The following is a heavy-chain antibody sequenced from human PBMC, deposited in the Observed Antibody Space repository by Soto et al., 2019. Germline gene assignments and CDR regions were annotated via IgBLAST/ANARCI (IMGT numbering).Heavy chain of an antibody. V-gene: IGHV1-18*01. D-gene: IGHD3-10*01. CDR2: VSGYTSNT. J-gene: IGHJ6*02. CDR1: GYIFTNYD. CDR3: ARFGSAPYYYYGVHV. Sequence: QVQLVQSETEVKKPGASVKVSCKASGYIFTNYDITWVRQAPGQGLEWMGWVSGYTSNTKYAQKFQDRVSMTTDTSTSTVYMELRSLRSDDTAVYYCARFGSAPYYYYGVHVSGQGTTVFVSS.